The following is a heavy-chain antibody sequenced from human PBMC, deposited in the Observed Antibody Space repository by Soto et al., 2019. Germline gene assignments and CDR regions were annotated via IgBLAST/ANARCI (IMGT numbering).Heavy chain of an antibody. J-gene: IGHJ4*02. V-gene: IGHV3-33*01. CDR2: IWYDGSNK. Sequence: GGSLRLSCAASGFTFSSYGMHWVRQAPGKGLEWVAVIWYDGSNKYYAETVKGRFTISRDNSKNTLYLQMNSLRAEDTAVYYCARDTYYYDSSGYPTEYYFDYWGQGTLVTVSS. CDR1: GFTFSSYG. D-gene: IGHD3-22*01. CDR3: ARDTYYYDSSGYPTEYYFDY.